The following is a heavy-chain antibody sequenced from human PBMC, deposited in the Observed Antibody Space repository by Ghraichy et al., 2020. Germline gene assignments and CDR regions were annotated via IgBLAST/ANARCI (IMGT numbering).Heavy chain of an antibody. V-gene: IGHV1-3*01. CDR2: INADNGNT. J-gene: IGHJ3*02. CDR1: GYTFTNYA. D-gene: IGHD5-24*01. CDR3: ARGHGYNNVVFGI. Sequence: ASVKVSCKASGYTFTNYAMHWVRQAPGQRLEWLGWINADNGNTKYSQKFQGRVAITRDTSASTAYMELSSLRSEDTAVYYCARGHGYNNVVFGIWGQGTIVSVAS.